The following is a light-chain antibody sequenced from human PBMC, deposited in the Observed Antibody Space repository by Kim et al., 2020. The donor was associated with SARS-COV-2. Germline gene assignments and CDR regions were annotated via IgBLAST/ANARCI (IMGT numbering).Light chain of an antibody. J-gene: IGKJ1*01. CDR3: QQYGSSRT. CDR1: KGVSSSY. Sequence: VSPGERATLSGGASKGVSSSYLAWYQQKPGQTPRLLIDGASSRATGIPDRFSGSGSGTDFTLTISRLEPEDFAVYYCQQYGSSRTFGQGTKVDIK. CDR2: GAS. V-gene: IGKV3-20*01.